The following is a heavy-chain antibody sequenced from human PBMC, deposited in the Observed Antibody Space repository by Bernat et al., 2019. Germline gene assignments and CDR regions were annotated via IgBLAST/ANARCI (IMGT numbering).Heavy chain of an antibody. J-gene: IGHJ6*03. CDR1: GYTFTSYA. Sequence: QVQLVQSGSELKKPGASVKVSCKASGYTFTSYAMNWVRQAPGQGLEGMGWINTNTGNPTYAQGFIGRFVFSLDTSVSTAYLQISSLKTEDTAVYYCASPLRFLEWLSPLDYYYYMDVWGKGTTVTVSS. CDR2: INTNTGNP. CDR3: ASPLRFLEWLSPLDYYYYMDV. D-gene: IGHD3-3*01. V-gene: IGHV7-4-1*02.